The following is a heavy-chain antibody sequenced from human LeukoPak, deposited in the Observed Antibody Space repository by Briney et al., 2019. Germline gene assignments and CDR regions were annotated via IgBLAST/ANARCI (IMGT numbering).Heavy chain of an antibody. CDR1: GFTFSNYW. J-gene: IGHJ5*02. CDR3: IRDFRSADL. Sequence: GGSLRLSCVASGFTFSNYWMHWVRQPPGKGLVWVSRIYVDGRTTNYADSVKGRFTISRNNAKNTVYLEMNSLSVEDTATYYCIRDFRSADLWGQGTLVTVTS. V-gene: IGHV3-74*01. CDR2: IYVDGRTT.